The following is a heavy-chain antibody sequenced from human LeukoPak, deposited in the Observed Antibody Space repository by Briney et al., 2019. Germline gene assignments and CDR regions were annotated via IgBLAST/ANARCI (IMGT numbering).Heavy chain of an antibody. D-gene: IGHD3-9*01. J-gene: IGHJ3*02. CDR2: ISWNSGSI. CDR3: ARDNIWAFDI. CDR1: GFTFDDYA. Sequence: GGSLRLSCAASGFTFDDYAMHWVRQAPGKGLEWVSGISWNSGSIGYADSVKGRFTISRDNAKNSLYLQMNSLRDEDTAIYYCARDNIWAFDIWGQGTMVTVSS. V-gene: IGHV3-9*01.